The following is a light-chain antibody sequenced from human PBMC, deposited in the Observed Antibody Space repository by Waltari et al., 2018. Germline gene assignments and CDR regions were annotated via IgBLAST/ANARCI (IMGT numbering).Light chain of an antibody. CDR2: DVT. J-gene: IGLJ2*01. Sequence: QSALTQSASVSGSPGQSITISCTGTSSDVGGYNHVSWYQQHPGKAPKLMIYDVTNRPSGVSNRFSGSKSGNTAPLTISGLQAEDEADYYCSSYTSSSALVFGGGTKLTVL. CDR3: SSYTSSSALV. V-gene: IGLV2-14*03. CDR1: SSDVGGYNH.